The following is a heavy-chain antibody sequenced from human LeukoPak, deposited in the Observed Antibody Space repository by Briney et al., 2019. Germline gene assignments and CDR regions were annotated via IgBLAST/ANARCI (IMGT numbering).Heavy chain of an antibody. CDR3: GRDSGYCSSWLWD. CDR1: GYTSTDYG. D-gene: IGHD6-13*01. CDR2: ISIDNGKI. Sequence: ASVKVSCKASGYTSTDYGITWVRQAPGQGLEWIGWISIDNGKIEYSQKFQGRVTVTTDASTSTTYMELRSLISDDTAMYYCGRDSGYCSSWLWDWGQGTLVTVSS. J-gene: IGHJ4*02. V-gene: IGHV1-18*01.